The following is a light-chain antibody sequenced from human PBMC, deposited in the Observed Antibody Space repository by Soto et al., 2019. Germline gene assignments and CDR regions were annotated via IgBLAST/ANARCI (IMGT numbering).Light chain of an antibody. J-gene: IGKJ4*01. CDR3: QQYNSYSL. CDR1: QSISSW. V-gene: IGKV1-5*01. CDR2: DVS. Sequence: DIQMTQSPSTPSASVGDRVTITCRASQSISSWLAWHQQKPGKAPNLLIYDVSSLESGVSSRFSGSGSGTEFTLTISSLQPDDFATYYCQQYNSYSLFGGGTKVDIK.